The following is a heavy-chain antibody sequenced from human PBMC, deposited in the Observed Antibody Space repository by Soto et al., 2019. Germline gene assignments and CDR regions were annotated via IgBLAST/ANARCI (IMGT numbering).Heavy chain of an antibody. CDR1: GFTFSDYS. V-gene: IGHV3-23*01. Sequence: GGSLRLSCAASGFTFSDYSMSWVRQTPERGLEWVSTLTRGGTSYYADSVQGRLTVSRDNSKNTVSLQMHSLRAEDTALYYCTKRATTVPTPGNYFDSWGQGTLVTVSS. D-gene: IGHD1-1*01. J-gene: IGHJ4*02. CDR3: TKRATTVPTPGNYFDS. CDR2: LTRGGTS.